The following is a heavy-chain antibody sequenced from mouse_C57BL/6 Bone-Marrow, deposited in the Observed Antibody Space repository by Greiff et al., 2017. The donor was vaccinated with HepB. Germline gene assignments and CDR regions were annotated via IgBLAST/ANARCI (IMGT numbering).Heavy chain of an antibody. V-gene: IGHV3-1*01. CDR1: GYSITSGYD. CDR3: ARGGRNYYFDY. D-gene: IGHD4-1*01. Sequence: EVKLQESGPGMVKPSQSLSLTCTVTGYSITSGYDWHWIRHFPGNKLEWMGYISYSGSTNYNPSLKSRISITHDTSKNHFFLKLNSVTTEDTATYYCARGGRNYYFDYWGQGTTLTVSS. CDR2: ISYSGST. J-gene: IGHJ2*01.